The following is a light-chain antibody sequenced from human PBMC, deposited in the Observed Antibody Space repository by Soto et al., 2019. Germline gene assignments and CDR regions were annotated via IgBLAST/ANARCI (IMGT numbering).Light chain of an antibody. J-gene: IGLJ1*01. CDR1: DNDVGGYNF. CDR2: DVS. CDR3: CSFAGSLNFV. V-gene: IGLV2-11*01. Sequence: QSALTQPRSVSGSPGQSVTISCSGTDNDVGGYNFVSWYQQHPGKAPKLMVFDVSKRPSGVPGRFSGSKSGTTASLTISGLQAEDEADYYCCSFAGSLNFVLGTGTKLT.